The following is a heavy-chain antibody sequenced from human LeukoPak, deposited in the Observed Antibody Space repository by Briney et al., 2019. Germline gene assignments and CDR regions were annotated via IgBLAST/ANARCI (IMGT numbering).Heavy chain of an antibody. CDR3: ARAPITSPFYFDY. Sequence: GGSLRPSCTASGFSYDAHGMSWVRHVPGKGLEWVSGINWSGGSTGYADPLRGRFTISRDNAKNSLYLQMDSLRAEDTALYYCARAPITSPFYFDYWGQGTLVTVSS. CDR1: GFSYDAHG. D-gene: IGHD2-2*01. CDR2: INWSGGST. J-gene: IGHJ4*02. V-gene: IGHV3-20*04.